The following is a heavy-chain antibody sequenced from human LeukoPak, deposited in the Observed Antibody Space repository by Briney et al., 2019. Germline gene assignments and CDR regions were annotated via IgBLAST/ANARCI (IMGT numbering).Heavy chain of an antibody. CDR1: GGTFSSFV. V-gene: IGHV1-69*04. CDR3: ARGGYYDVGALDV. D-gene: IGHD3-16*01. Sequence: GASVKVSCKASGGTFSSFVITWVRQVPGQGLEWMGKIIPYLNIPDYAQKFQGRVTITADKSTSTAYMEVSGLGSEDTAIYYCARGGYYDVGALDVWGQGTSVTVSS. J-gene: IGHJ6*02. CDR2: IIPYLNIP.